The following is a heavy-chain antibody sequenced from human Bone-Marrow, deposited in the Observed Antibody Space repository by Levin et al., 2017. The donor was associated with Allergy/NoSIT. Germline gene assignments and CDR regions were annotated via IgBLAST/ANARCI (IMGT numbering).Heavy chain of an antibody. D-gene: IGHD5-18*01. CDR2: ILNVYGTT. CDR3: ARLPPLGYNFGWGWFDP. V-gene: IGHV1-69*05. J-gene: IGHJ5*02. Sequence: PGASVKVSCKASGGTFSGDAIGWVRQAPGQGLEWMGTILNVYGTTNYAQKFLDRITITTDVSTTTAYMELRSLKHEDTAVYFCARLPPLGYNFGWGWFDPWGQGTLIMVSS. CDR1: GGTFSGDA.